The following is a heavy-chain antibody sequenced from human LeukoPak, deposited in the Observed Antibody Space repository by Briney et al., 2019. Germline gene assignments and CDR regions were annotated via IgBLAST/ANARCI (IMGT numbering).Heavy chain of an antibody. Sequence: GGSLRLSCAASGFTFSSYAMSWVRQAPGKGLEWVANIKQDGSEKFYVDSVKGRFTISRDNAKNSLYLQMNSLRAEDTAVYYCARAKVSDYWGQGTLVTVSS. J-gene: IGHJ4*02. CDR2: IKQDGSEK. CDR1: GFTFSSYA. CDR3: ARAKVSDY. V-gene: IGHV3-7*01. D-gene: IGHD1-14*01.